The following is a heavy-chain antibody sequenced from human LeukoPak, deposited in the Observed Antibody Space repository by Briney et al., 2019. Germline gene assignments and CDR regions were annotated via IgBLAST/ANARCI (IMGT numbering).Heavy chain of an antibody. CDR1: GYTFTSYG. CDR2: ISSQGSNK. V-gene: IGHV3-30-3*02. Sequence: SCKASGYTFTSYGISWVRQAPGKGLEWVAVISSQGSNKFYADSMKGRFTISRDNSKNMLYLQMDSLRAEDTAVFYCAKDGGIAVAGTLDYWGRGILVTVSS. CDR3: AKDGGIAVAGTLDY. J-gene: IGHJ4*02. D-gene: IGHD6-19*01.